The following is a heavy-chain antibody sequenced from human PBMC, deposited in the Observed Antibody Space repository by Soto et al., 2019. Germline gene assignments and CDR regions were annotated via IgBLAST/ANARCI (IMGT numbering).Heavy chain of an antibody. CDR1: GITFRNYW. J-gene: IGHJ4*02. D-gene: IGHD6-13*01. V-gene: IGHV3-74*01. CDR3: ARDAAAGLKF. Sequence: VSLRLSCAVSGITFRNYWMHWIRQAPGKGLVWVSHINSDASIINYADSVKGRFTISRDNARNTLYLQMNSLRVDDTAMYYCARDAAAGLKFWGQGTLVTVSS. CDR2: INSDASII.